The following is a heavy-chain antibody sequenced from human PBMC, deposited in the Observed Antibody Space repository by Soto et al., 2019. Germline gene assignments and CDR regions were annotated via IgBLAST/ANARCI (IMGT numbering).Heavy chain of an antibody. V-gene: IGHV4-30-2*01. D-gene: IGHD6-13*01. CDR2: IYHSGST. CDR1: GGSISSGGYS. Sequence: SDTLSLTCAVSGGSISSGGYSWSWIRQPPGKGLEWIGYIYHSGSTYYNPSLKSRVTISVDRSKNQFSLKLSSVTAADSAVYYCARGRQQLVHHDAFDIWGQGTMVT. CDR3: ARGRQQLVHHDAFDI. J-gene: IGHJ3*02.